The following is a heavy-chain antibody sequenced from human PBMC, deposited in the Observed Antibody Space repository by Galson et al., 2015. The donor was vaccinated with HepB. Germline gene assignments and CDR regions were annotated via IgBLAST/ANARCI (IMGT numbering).Heavy chain of an antibody. CDR2: ISSSSSTI. J-gene: IGHJ4*02. CDR1: GFTSSSYS. CDR3: ARGPWENGIGTEFDY. V-gene: IGHV3-48*01. D-gene: IGHD1-26*01. Sequence: SLRLSCAASGFTSSSYSMNWVRQAPGKGLEWVSYISSSSSTIYYADSVKGRFTISRDNAKNSLYLQMNSLRAEDTAVYYCARGPWENGIGTEFDYWGQGTLVTVSS.